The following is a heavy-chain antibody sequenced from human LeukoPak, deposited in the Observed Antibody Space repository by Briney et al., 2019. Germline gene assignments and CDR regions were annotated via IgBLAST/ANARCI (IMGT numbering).Heavy chain of an antibody. CDR3: ARGPAITMIVVSLDP. J-gene: IGHJ5*02. CDR2: INSNSGGT. V-gene: IGHV1-2*02. D-gene: IGHD3-22*01. Sequence: ASVKVSCKASGYTFTGYYMHWVRQAPGQGLEWMGWINSNSGGTNYAQKFQGRVTMTRDTSISTAYMELTRLRSDDTAVYYCARGPAITMIVVSLDPWGQGTLVTVSS. CDR1: GYTFTGYY.